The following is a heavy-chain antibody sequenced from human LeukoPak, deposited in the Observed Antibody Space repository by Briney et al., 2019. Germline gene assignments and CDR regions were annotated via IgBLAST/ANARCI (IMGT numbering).Heavy chain of an antibody. J-gene: IGHJ5*02. Sequence: GGSLRLSCAASGFRFSDFTMTWVRQAPGKGPEWVSAIGGRGGSTYYADSLGGRLTISRDNSKDMVYLQMNSLKVEDTATYYCGKEGGAWGQGTKVAVSS. CDR2: IGGRGGST. V-gene: IGHV3-23*01. D-gene: IGHD3-16*01. CDR1: GFRFSDFT. CDR3: GKEGGA.